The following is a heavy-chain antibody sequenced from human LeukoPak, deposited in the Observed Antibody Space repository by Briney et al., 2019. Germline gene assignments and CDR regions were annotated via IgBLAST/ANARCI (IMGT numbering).Heavy chain of an antibody. Sequence: GGSLRLSCAASGFTFSNYGMSWVRQAPGKGLEWVSAITGSGGNTKYADSVKGRFTISRDNSKNTLSLQMNSLRAEDTAVYYCARLRRPDSGDCQYWGQGTLVTVSS. D-gene: IGHD4-17*01. CDR2: ITGSGGNT. CDR1: GFTFSNYG. V-gene: IGHV3-23*01. CDR3: ARLRRPDSGDCQY. J-gene: IGHJ4*02.